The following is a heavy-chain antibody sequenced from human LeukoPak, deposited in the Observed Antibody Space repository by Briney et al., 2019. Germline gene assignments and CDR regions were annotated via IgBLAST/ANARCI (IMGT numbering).Heavy chain of an antibody. D-gene: IGHD2-21*02. J-gene: IGHJ5*02. CDR1: GFTFSGYW. Sequence: SCAASGFTFSGYWMNWVRQDPGKGLEWIGEVNHRGSTNYNPSLKSRVTISVDTSKNQFSLKLSSVTAADTAVYYCARGPFVVVTATNYNWFDPWGQGTLVTVSS. V-gene: IGHV4-34*01. CDR3: ARGPFVVVTATNYNWFDP. CDR2: VNHRGST.